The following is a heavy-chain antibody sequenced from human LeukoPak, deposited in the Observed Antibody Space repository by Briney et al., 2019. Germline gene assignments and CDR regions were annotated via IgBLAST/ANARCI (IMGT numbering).Heavy chain of an antibody. V-gene: IGHV5-51*01. Sequence: GAYLQICCKGSGYHFTSYWIGGGRQVAGKGVEGMGIIYPGDSDTRYSPSFQGQVTISADNSISTAYLQWSSLKASDTAMYYCARLIAAAGPPDYWGQGTLVTVSS. CDR3: ARLIAAAGPPDY. CDR2: IYPGDSDT. CDR1: GYHFTSYW. D-gene: IGHD6-13*01. J-gene: IGHJ4*02.